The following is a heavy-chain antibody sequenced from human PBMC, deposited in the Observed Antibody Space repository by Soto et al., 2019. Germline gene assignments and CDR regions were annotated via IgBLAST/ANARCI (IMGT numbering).Heavy chain of an antibody. Sequence: GASVKVSCKASGGTFSSYAISWVRQAPGQGLEWMGGIIPIFGTANYAQKFQGRVTITADESTSTAYMELSSLRSEDTAVYYCARASGVSVLRYFDWSNNWFDPWGQGTLVTVPQ. V-gene: IGHV1-69*13. D-gene: IGHD3-9*01. CDR3: ARASGVSVLRYFDWSNNWFDP. J-gene: IGHJ5*02. CDR1: GGTFSSYA. CDR2: IIPIFGTA.